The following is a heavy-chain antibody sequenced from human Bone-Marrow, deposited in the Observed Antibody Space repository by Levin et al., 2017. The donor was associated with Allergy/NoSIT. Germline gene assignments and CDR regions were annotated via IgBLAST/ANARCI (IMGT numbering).Heavy chain of an antibody. J-gene: IGHJ6*02. CDR3: AKRRSWIPHYYYYYGMDV. D-gene: IGHD5-18*01. CDR2: ISGSGGST. V-gene: IGHV3-23*01. CDR1: GFTFSSYA. Sequence: AGESLKISCAASGFTFSSYAMSWVRQAPGKGLEWVSAISGSGGSTYYADSVKGRFTISRDNSKNTLYLQMNSLRAEDTAVYYCAKRRSWIPHYYYYYGMDVWGQGTTVTVSS.